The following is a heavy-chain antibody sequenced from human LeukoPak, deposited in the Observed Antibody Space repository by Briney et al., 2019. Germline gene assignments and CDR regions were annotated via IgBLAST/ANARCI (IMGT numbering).Heavy chain of an antibody. J-gene: IGHJ3*02. CDR1: GGTLSSYA. CDR3: ARGSYYYGSGSYSLDAFDI. CDR2: IIPIFGTA. V-gene: IGHV1-69*13. Sequence: GASVKVSCKASGGTLSSYAISWVRQAPGQGLEWMGGIIPIFGTANYAQKSQGRVTITADESTSTAYMELSSLRSEDTAVYYCARGSYYYGSGSYSLDAFDIWGQGTMVTVSS. D-gene: IGHD3-10*01.